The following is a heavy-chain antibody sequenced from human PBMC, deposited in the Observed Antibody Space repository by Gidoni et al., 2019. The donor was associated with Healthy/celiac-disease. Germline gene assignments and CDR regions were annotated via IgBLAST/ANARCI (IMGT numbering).Heavy chain of an antibody. CDR2: ISSSSSYI. CDR1: GFTFSSYS. CDR3: ARDWVIYGSGSSLMEDYDY. J-gene: IGHJ4*02. Sequence: EVQLVESGGGLVKPGGSLRLSCAASGFTFSSYSMNWVRQAPGKGLEWVSSISSSSSYIYYADSVKGRFTISRDNAKNSLYLQMNSLRAEDTAVYYCARDWVIYGSGSSLMEDYDYWGQGTLVTVSS. D-gene: IGHD3-10*01. V-gene: IGHV3-21*01.